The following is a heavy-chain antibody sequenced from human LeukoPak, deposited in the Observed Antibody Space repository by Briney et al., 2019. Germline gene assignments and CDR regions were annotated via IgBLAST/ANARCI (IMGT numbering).Heavy chain of an antibody. CDR1: GFAFSTYN. D-gene: IGHD2-2*01. CDR2: ISSSSSYI. J-gene: IGHJ4*02. CDR3: ARVASNIPAARVSFDY. Sequence: GGSLRLSCADSGFAFSTYNMNWVRQAPGKGLEWVSSISSSSSYIYYADSVKGRFTISRDNRKNSLYLQMNSLRAEDTAVYYCARVASNIPAARVSFDYWGQGTLVTVSS. V-gene: IGHV3-21*01.